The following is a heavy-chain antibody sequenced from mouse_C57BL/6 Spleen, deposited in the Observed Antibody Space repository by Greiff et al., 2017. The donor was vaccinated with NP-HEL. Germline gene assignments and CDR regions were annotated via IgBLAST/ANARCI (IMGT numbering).Heavy chain of an antibody. J-gene: IGHJ3*01. CDR2: IDPSDSYI. V-gene: IGHV1-50*01. D-gene: IGHD1-1*01. Sequence: VQLQQSGAELVKPGASVKLSCKASGYTFTSYWMQWVKQRPGQGLEWIGEIDPSDSYINYNQKFKGKATLTVDTSTSTAYMQISSLTSEDSAVDYCARRGNGSSGFAYWGQGTLVTVSA. CDR1: GYTFTSYW. CDR3: ARRGNGSSGFAY.